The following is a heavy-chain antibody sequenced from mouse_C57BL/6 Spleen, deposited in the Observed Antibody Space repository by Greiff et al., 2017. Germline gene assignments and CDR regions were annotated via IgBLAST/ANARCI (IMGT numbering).Heavy chain of an antibody. V-gene: IGHV1-15*01. Sequence: QVQLQQSGAELVRPGASVTLSCKASGYTFTDYEMHWVKQPPVHGLQWIGAIDPETGGTAYNQKFKGKAILTADKSSSTAYMELRSLTSEDSAVXYSKSPYYYGYYYAMDDWGQGTSVTVSS. J-gene: IGHJ4*01. CDR3: KSPYYYGYYYAMDD. D-gene: IGHD1-1*01. CDR1: GYTFTDYE. CDR2: IDPETGGT.